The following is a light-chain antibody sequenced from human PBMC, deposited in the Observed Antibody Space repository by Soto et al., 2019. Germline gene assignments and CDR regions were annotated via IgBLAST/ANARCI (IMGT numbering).Light chain of an antibody. V-gene: IGKV3-20*01. CDR3: QQYGSSPLT. CDR2: GAS. CDR1: QSVSSSY. J-gene: IGKJ4*01. Sequence: IALTQSPGTLYLSPGERATLSCRASQSVSSSYLAWYQQKPGQAPRLLIYGASSRATGIPDRFSGSGSGTDFTLTISRLEPEDFAVYYCQQYGSSPLTFGGGTKVDIK.